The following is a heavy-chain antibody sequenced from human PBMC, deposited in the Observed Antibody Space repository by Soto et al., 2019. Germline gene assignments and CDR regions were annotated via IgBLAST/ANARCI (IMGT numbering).Heavy chain of an antibody. J-gene: IGHJ3*02. CDR3: ARARRGFVLRYFDWLFDAFDI. V-gene: IGHV3-53*04. CDR2: IYSGGST. D-gene: IGHD3-9*01. Sequence: EVQLVESGGGLVQPGGSLRLSCAASGFTVSSNYMSWVRQAPGKGLEWVSVIYSGGSTYYADSVKGRFTISRHNSKNTLYLQMNSLRAEDTAVYYCARARRGFVLRYFDWLFDAFDIWGQGTMVTVSS. CDR1: GFTVSSNY.